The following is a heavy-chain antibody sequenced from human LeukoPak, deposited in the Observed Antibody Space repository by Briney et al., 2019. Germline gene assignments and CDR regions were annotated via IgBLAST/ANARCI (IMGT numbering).Heavy chain of an antibody. D-gene: IGHD6-19*01. CDR3: ARGGSGYSTGWYWFDP. V-gene: IGHV1-69*04. J-gene: IGHJ5*02. CDR1: GGTFSSYA. CDR2: IIPILDIA. Sequence: SVKVSCKASGGTFSSYAISWVRQAPGQGLEWMGRIIPILDIANYAQKFQGRVTITADKSTSTAYMELSSLRSEDTAVYYCARGGSGYSTGWYWFDPWGQGTLVTVSS.